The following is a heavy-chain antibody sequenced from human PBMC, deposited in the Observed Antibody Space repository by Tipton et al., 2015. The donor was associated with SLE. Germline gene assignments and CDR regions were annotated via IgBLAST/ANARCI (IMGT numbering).Heavy chain of an antibody. D-gene: IGHD3-10*01. CDR2: INPNSGGT. J-gene: IGHJ3*02. V-gene: IGHV1-2*06. CDR3: ARDPGSGRNDAFDI. CDR1: GYTFTGYY. Sequence: QVQLVQSGAEVKKPGASVKVSCKASGYTFTGYYIHCVRQAPGQGLEWMGRINPNSGGTNYAQNFQGRVTLTRNTSISTAYMELSRLRSDDTAVYYCARDPGSGRNDAFDIWGQGTVVTVSS.